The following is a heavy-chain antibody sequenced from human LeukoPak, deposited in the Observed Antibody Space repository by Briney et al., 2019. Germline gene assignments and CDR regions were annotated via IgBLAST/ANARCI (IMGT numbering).Heavy chain of an antibody. Sequence: SETRTLTCTVSGGSISSYYWSWSRQPPGKGLEWIGYIYYSGSTNYNPSLKSRVTISVDTSKNQFSLKLSSVTAADTAVYYCARASRDGYNQNFDHWGQKSELRVSS. CDR1: GGSISSYY. CDR3: ARASRDGYNQNFDH. J-gene: IGHJ4*02. CDR2: IYYSGST. V-gene: IGHV4-59*01. D-gene: IGHD5-24*01.